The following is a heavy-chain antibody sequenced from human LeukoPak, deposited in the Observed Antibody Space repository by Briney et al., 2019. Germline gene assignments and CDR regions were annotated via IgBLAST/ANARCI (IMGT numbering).Heavy chain of an antibody. CDR3: ASQYDSSGYYGDY. CDR2: IKQDGSEK. V-gene: IGHV3-7*01. J-gene: IGHJ4*02. CDR1: GFTFSSYA. Sequence: GGSLRLSCAASGFTFSSYAMSWVRQAPGKGLEWVANIKQDGSEKYYVDSVKGRFTISRDNAKNSLYLQMNSLRAEDTAVYYCASQYDSSGYYGDYWGQGTLVTVSS. D-gene: IGHD3-22*01.